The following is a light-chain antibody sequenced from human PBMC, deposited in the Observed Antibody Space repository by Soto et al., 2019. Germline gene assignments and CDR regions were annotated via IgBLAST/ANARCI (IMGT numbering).Light chain of an antibody. Sequence: EIVLTQSASTLSVSPGERATPSCGASQSISSDLAWYQQKPGQTPRLLIYDASTRATGIPARFSGSLYGTDFNLNISSLEPEDFAVYYCQQYRNWPRTFGQGTKVDIK. CDR2: DAS. J-gene: IGKJ1*01. V-gene: IGKV3-11*01. CDR3: QQYRNWPRT. CDR1: QSISSD.